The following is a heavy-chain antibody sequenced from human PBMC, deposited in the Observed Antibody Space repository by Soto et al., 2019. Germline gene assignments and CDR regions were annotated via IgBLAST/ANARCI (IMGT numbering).Heavy chain of an antibody. CDR3: VRGTNGWRGMDY. V-gene: IGHV3-74*01. Sequence: SLRLSCATSGFTFSSYPIHWVRQAPGKGPVWVSRITEDGSGTTYADSVKGRFTVTRDNAKNTMYLQMSGLGAEDTAVYHCVRGTNGWRGMDYWGQGTLVTVS. CDR1: GFTFSSYP. D-gene: IGHD2-8*01. J-gene: IGHJ4*02. CDR2: ITEDGSGT.